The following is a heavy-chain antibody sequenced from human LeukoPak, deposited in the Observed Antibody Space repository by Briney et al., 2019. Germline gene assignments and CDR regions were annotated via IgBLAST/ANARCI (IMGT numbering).Heavy chain of an antibody. Sequence: SETLSLTCAVYGGSFSGYYWSWIRQPPGKGLEWIGEINHSGSTNYNPSLKSRVTISVDTSKNQFSLKLSSVTAADTAVYYCARGHPPYRKATGRAERTGQRKEAFYMDVWGKGTTVTVSS. CDR2: INHSGST. D-gene: IGHD3/OR15-3a*01. CDR1: GGSFSGYY. CDR3: ARGHPPYRKATGRAERTGQRKEAFYMDV. V-gene: IGHV4-34*01. J-gene: IGHJ6*03.